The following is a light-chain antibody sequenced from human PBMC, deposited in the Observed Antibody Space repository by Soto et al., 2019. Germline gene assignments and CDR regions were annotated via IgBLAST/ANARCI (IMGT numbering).Light chain of an antibody. CDR2: EVS. CDR1: SSDVGGYNY. Sequence: QSVLTQPASVSGSPGQSITISCTGTSSDVGGYNYVSWYQQQSGKAPKLMIHEVSNRPSGVSNRFSGSKSGNTASLTISGLQAEDEADYYCSSYSSSSPYVFGTGTKVTVL. CDR3: SSYSSSSPYV. J-gene: IGLJ1*01. V-gene: IGLV2-14*01.